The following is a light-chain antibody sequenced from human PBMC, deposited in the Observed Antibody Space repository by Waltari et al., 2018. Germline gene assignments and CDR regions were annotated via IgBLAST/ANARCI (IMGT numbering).Light chain of an antibody. CDR3: CSLAGSYTWV. V-gene: IGLV2-11*01. CDR2: DVS. CDR1: SSDVGNYNY. Sequence: QSALTQPRSVSGSPGQSVTISCTGTSSDVGNYNYVSWYQQHPDKAPKRLIYDVSKRPSGVPDRFSGSKSGNAASLTISGLQAEDEADYHCCSLAGSYTWVFGGGTKLTVL. J-gene: IGLJ3*02.